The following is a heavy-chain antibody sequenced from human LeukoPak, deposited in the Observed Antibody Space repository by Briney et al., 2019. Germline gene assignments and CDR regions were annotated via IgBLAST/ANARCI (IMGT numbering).Heavy chain of an antibody. D-gene: IGHD3-10*01. CDR3: ARGRYYGSGKGKRFDP. J-gene: IGHJ5*02. V-gene: IGHV1-2*02. CDR2: INPNSGGT. CDR1: GYTFTGYY. Sequence: ASVKVSCKASGYTFTGYYMHWVRQAPGQGLEWMGWINPNSGGTNYAQKFQGRVTMTRDTSISTAYMELSRLRSDDTAVYYCARGRYYGSGKGKRFDPWGQGTLVTVSS.